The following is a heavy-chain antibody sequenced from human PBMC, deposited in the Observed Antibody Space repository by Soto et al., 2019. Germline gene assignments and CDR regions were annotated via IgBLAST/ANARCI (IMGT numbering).Heavy chain of an antibody. Sequence: NPSETLAVTCAVYVGSFSVYYWSWIRQPPGKGLEWIGEINHSGSTNYNPSLKSRVTISVDTSKNQLSLKLSSVTAADTAVYYCARERIAARHFDYWGQGTMVTVSS. CDR2: INHSGST. V-gene: IGHV4-34*01. J-gene: IGHJ4*02. D-gene: IGHD6-6*01. CDR3: ARERIAARHFDY. CDR1: VGSFSVYY.